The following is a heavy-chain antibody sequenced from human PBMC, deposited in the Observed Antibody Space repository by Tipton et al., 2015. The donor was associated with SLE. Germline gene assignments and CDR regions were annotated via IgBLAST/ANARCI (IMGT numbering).Heavy chain of an antibody. D-gene: IGHD2-15*01. J-gene: IGHJ3*02. CDR1: GYSFKSYW. CDR2: IDPSDSYT. V-gene: IGHV5-10-1*01. Sequence: VQLVQSGAEVKKPGESLRISCKGSGYSFKSYWISWVRQMPGKGLEWMGRIDPSDSYTNYSPSFQGHITISADRSSNTAYLQWGSLKASDTAMYYCARGDIVVVVAATPAFDIWGQGTMVTVSS. CDR3: ARGDIVVVVAATPAFDI.